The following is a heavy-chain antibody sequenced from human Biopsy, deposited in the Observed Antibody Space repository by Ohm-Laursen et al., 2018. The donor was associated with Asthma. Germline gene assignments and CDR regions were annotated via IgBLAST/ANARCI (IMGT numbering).Heavy chain of an antibody. CDR1: GFTFSSYA. J-gene: IGHJ4*02. CDR2: VSGSGGNT. Sequence: SLRLSCTASGFTFSSYAMNWVRQAPGKGLEWVSTVSGSGGNTYYADSVKGRFTISRDNSKNTLYLQMNSLRAEDTAVYYCAKDRDYDILTGPPGFDYWGQETLVTVSS. V-gene: IGHV3-23*01. CDR3: AKDRDYDILTGPPGFDY. D-gene: IGHD3-9*01.